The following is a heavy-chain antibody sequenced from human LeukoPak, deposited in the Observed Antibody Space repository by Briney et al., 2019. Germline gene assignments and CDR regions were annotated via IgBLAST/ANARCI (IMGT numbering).Heavy chain of an antibody. D-gene: IGHD3-22*01. J-gene: IGHJ4*02. CDR2: IIPILGIA. Sequence: SVKVSCKASGGTFSSYAISWVRQAPGQGLEWMGRIIPILGIANYAQKFLGRVTITADKSTSTAYMELSSLRSEDTAVYYCASLMGDSSGYLSDWYYFDYWGQGTLVTVSS. CDR1: GGTFSSYA. V-gene: IGHV1-69*04. CDR3: ASLMGDSSGYLSDWYYFDY.